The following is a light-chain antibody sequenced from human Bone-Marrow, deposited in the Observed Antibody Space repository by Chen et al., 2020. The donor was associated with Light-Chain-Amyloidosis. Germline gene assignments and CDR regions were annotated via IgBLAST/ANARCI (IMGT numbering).Light chain of an antibody. Sequence: QSVLTQPPSASGTPGQRVTISSSGASSNIGINYVYLYQHFPGAAPNLPLHRNNQRHSGVPDRFAASKSGTSAFLAISGLRSEDEADYYCAAWDGSLSGYVFGTGTKVIVL. CDR3: AAWDGSLSGYV. J-gene: IGLJ1*01. CDR1: SSNIGINY. V-gene: IGLV1-47*01. CDR2: RNN.